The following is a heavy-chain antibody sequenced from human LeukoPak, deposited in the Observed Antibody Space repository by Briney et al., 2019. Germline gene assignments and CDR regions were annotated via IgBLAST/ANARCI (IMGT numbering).Heavy chain of an antibody. J-gene: IGHJ4*02. V-gene: IGHV1-58*01. CDR3: AARFPTSQWELHY. Sequence: ASVKVSCKASGFTFTGSAVQWVRQARGQRLEWIGWIVVGSGNTNYAQKFQERVTITRDMSTSTAYMELSSLRSEDTAVYYCAARFPTSQWELHYWGQGTLVTVSS. D-gene: IGHD1-26*01. CDR2: IVVGSGNT. CDR1: GFTFTGSA.